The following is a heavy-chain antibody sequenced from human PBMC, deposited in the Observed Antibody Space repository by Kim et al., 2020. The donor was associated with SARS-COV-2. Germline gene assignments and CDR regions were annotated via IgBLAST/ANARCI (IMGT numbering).Heavy chain of an antibody. J-gene: IGHJ4*02. CDR2: INAGNGNT. Sequence: ASVKVSCKASGYTLTSYAMHWVRQAPGQRLEWMGWINAGNGNTKYSQKFQGRVTITRDTSASTAYMELSSLRSEDTAVYYCARDSCIVGATTRCGKDYDYWGQGTLVTVSS. D-gene: IGHD1-26*01. CDR1: GYTLTSYA. CDR3: ARDSCIVGATTRCGKDYDY. V-gene: IGHV1-3*01.